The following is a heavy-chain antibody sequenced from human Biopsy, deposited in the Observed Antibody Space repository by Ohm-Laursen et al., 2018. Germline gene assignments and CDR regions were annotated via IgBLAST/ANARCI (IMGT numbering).Heavy chain of an antibody. CDR1: GFTFSDHY. CDR2: SRNKANSYTT. V-gene: IGHV3-72*01. J-gene: IGHJ5*02. CDR3: AREAALNYSDSWYETWFDP. Sequence: SLRLSCSASGFTFSDHYMEWVRQAPGKGLEWVGRSRNKANSYTTEYAASVKGRFTISRDESETSMYLQMSGLKTEDTAVYYCAREAALNYSDSWYETWFDPWGQGTLVTVSS. D-gene: IGHD6-13*01.